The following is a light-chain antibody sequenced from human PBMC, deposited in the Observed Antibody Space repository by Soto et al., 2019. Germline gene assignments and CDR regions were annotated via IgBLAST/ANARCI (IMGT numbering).Light chain of an antibody. V-gene: IGKV1-39*01. J-gene: IGKJ4*01. Sequence: DIQVTQSPTSLSASVGDRVTITCRASQSITTYLNWYQHKPGKAPNLLISAASSLHGGVPSRFSGSGSGTDFTLTISSLQPEDFATYYCQQSYTNSLTFGGGTKVDI. CDR3: QQSYTNSLT. CDR1: QSITTY. CDR2: AAS.